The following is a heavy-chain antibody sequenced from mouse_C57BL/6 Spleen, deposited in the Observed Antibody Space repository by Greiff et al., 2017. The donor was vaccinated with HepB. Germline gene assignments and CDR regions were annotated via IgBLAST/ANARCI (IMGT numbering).Heavy chain of an antibody. CDR3: ARQNANWDAMDY. D-gene: IGHD4-1*01. CDR2: ISSGGSYT. J-gene: IGHJ4*01. CDR1: GFTFSSYG. V-gene: IGHV5-6*02. Sequence: EVMLVESGGDLVKPGGSLKLSCAASGFTFSSYGMSWVRQTPDKRLEWVATISSGGSYTYYPDSVKGRFTISRDNAKNTLYLQMSSLKSEDTAMYYCARQNANWDAMDYWGQGTSVTVSS.